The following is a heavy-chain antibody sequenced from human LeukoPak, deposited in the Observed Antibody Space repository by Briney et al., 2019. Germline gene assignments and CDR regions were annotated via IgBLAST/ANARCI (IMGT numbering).Heavy chain of an antibody. CDR3: ATGSSGWYYKLDY. J-gene: IGHJ4*02. Sequence: SETLSLACAVYGGSFSGYYWSWIRQPPGKGLEWIGEINHSGSTNYNPSLKSRVTISVDTSKNQFPLKLSSVTAADTAVYYCATGSSGWYYKLDYWGQGTLVTVSS. D-gene: IGHD6-19*01. V-gene: IGHV4-34*01. CDR1: GGSFSGYY. CDR2: INHSGST.